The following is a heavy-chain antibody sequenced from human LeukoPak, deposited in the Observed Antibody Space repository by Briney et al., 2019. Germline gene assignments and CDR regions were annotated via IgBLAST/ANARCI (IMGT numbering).Heavy chain of an antibody. Sequence: SETLSLTCAVYGGSFSGYYWSWIRQPPGKGLEWIGEINHSGSTNYNPSLKSRVTISVDTSKNQFSLKLSSVTAADTAVYYCARVDILTGYYPRTYYYYGMDVWGQGTTVTVSS. D-gene: IGHD3-9*01. CDR2: INHSGST. CDR3: ARVDILTGYYPRTYYYYGMDV. V-gene: IGHV4-34*01. CDR1: GGSFSGYY. J-gene: IGHJ6*02.